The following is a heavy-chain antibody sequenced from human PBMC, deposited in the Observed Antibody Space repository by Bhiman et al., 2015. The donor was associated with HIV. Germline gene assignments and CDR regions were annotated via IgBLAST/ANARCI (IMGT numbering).Heavy chain of an antibody. D-gene: IGHD3-16*01. J-gene: IGHJ4*01. CDR1: GFTFSNFD. CDR3: AKDLGTWGPLDY. V-gene: IGHV3-13*01. CDR2: IGTAGDT. Sequence: EVQLVESGGGLAQPGGSLRLSCAASGFTFSNFDMHWVRQLTGKGLEWVSAIGTAGDTHYADSVKGRFTISRDNSKNTVSLHMDSLRPEDTALYYCAKDLGTWGPLDYWGHGTLVTVSS.